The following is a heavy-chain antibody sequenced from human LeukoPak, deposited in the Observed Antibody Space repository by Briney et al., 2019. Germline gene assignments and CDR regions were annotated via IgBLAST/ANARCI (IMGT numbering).Heavy chain of an antibody. J-gene: IGHJ6*02. CDR2: MYYTGST. Sequence: PSETLSLTCTVSGGSISSSSYYWAWIRQPPGKGLEWIGYMYYTGSTNYNPSLKSRVTISLATSKNQFSLKVSSVTAADTAVYYCARVSVVYGMDVWGRGTTVTVSS. CDR1: GGSISSSSYY. CDR3: ARVSVVYGMDV. V-gene: IGHV4-61*05.